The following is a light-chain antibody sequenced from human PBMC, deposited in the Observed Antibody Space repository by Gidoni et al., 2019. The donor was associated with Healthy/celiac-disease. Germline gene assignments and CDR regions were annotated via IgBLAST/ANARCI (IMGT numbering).Light chain of an antibody. J-gene: IGKJ1*01. V-gene: IGKV1-39*01. CDR2: AAS. CDR3: QQSYSTHRT. Sequence: DIHMTQSPSSRSASVGDRVTITCRASQSISSYLNWYQQKPGKAPKLLIYAASSLQSGVPSRFSGSGSGTDFTLTISSLQPEDFATYYCQQSYSTHRTFGQGTKVEIK. CDR1: QSISSY.